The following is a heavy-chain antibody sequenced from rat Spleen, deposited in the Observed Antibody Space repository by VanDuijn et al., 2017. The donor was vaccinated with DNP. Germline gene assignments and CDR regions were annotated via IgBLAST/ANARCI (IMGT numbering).Heavy chain of an antibody. CDR2: ISYDGNST. CDR1: GFTFSDYN. V-gene: IGHV5-7*01. D-gene: IGHD1-12*02. CDR3: ARLLYYYDGSYYTRYYYAMDA. J-gene: IGHJ4*01. Sequence: EVQLVESGGGLVQPGRSLKLSCAASGFTFSDYNMAWVRQAPKKGLEWVATISYDGNSTYYRDSVKGRFIISRDNAKSTLYLQMDSLRSEDTATYYCARLLYYYDGSYYTRYYYAMDAWGQGTSVTVSS.